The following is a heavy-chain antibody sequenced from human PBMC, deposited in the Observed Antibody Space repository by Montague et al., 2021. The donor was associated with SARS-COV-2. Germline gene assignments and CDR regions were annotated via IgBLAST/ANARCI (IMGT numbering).Heavy chain of an antibody. CDR1: GGSISSYY. CDR2: ISYSGST. CDR3: ANFRRTQRRSGGLYYGMDV. D-gene: IGHD6-25*01. J-gene: IGHJ6*02. Sequence: SETLSLTCTVSGGSISSYYWCWIRQPPARGLLLIGYISYSGSTNSNPTLTRRVPISVATSTTHFTLRLSSVTATATAASYCANFRRTQRRSGGLYYGMDVWGQGTTVTVSS. V-gene: IGHV4-59*01.